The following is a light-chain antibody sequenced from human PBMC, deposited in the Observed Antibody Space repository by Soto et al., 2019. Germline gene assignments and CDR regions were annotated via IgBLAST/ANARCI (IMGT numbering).Light chain of an antibody. Sequence: DIQMTQSPSSLSASVGDRVTITCRASQGISNYLAWYQQKPGKVPKLLIYKASTLKSGVPSRFSGSGSGTELNITISSLQHDDFATYYCQHYNSYSEAFGQGTKV. J-gene: IGKJ1*01. CDR2: KAS. CDR3: QHYNSYSEA. V-gene: IGKV1-5*03. CDR1: QGISNY.